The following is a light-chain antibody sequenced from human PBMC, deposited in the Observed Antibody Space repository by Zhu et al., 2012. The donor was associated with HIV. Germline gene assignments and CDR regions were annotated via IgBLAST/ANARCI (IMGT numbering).Light chain of an antibody. CDR3: QHYDDWPLYS. CDR1: QSVSSR. V-gene: IGKV3-15*01. J-gene: IGKJ2*03. Sequence: EIVMTQSPATLSVSPGERATLSCRASQSVSSRVAWYRQKPGQPPRLLIYGASARATGIPARFSGSGSGTEFTLTISSVQSEDFAVYYCQHYDDWPLYSFGQGPGWRSN. CDR2: GAS.